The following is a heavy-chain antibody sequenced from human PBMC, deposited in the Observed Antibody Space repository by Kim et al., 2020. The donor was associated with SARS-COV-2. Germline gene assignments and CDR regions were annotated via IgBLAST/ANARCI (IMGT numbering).Heavy chain of an antibody. D-gene: IGHD2-15*01. J-gene: IGHJ6*04. V-gene: IGHV3-13*04. CDR3: ARGGGVAATQEEYYYYGMDV. CDR2: IGTAGDT. Sequence: GGSLRLSCAASGFTFSSYDMHWVRQATGKGLEWVSAIGTAGDTYYPGSVKGRFTISRENAKNSLYLQMNSLRAGDTAVYYCARGGGVAATQEEYYYYGMDVWGKGTTVTVSS. CDR1: GFTFSSYD.